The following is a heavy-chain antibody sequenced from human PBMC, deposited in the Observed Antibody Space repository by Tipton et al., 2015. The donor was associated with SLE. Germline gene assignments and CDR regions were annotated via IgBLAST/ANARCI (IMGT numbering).Heavy chain of an antibody. Sequence: TLSLTCAVYGGSFSGYYWSWIRQPPGKGLEWIGEINHSGSTNYNPSLKSRVTISVDTSKNQFSLKLSSVTAADTAVYYCARRSYAMGGYYFDYWGQGTLVTVSS. CDR3: ARRSYAMGGYYFDY. J-gene: IGHJ4*02. D-gene: IGHD2-8*01. V-gene: IGHV4-34*01. CDR2: INHSGST. CDR1: GGSFSGYY.